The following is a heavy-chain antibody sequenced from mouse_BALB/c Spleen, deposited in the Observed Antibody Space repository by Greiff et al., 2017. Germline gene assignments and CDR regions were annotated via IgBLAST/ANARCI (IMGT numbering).Heavy chain of an antibody. D-gene: IGHD1-2*01. CDR3: ARGPLYYGYDAMDY. J-gene: IGHJ4*01. CDR1: GFTFSSYA. V-gene: IGHV5-6-5*01. Sequence: EVMLVESGGGLVKPGGSLKLSCAASGFTFSSYAMSWVRQTPEKRLEWVASISSGGSTYYPDSVKGRFTISRDNARNILYLQMSSLRSEDTAMYYCARGPLYYGYDAMDYWGQGTSFTVSS. CDR2: ISSGGST.